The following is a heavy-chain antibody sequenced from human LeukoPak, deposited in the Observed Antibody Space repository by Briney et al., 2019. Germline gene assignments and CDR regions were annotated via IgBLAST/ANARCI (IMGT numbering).Heavy chain of an antibody. CDR1: GITFSSYA. J-gene: IGHJ4*02. CDR2: ISGSGVNT. V-gene: IGHV3-23*01. D-gene: IGHD6-13*01. CDR3: ARSRYSNSWLFDY. Sequence: GSLRLSCAAPGITFSSYAMTWVRQAPGKGLEWVPAISGSGVNTYYADSVKGRFTISRDNSKNTVYLQMNSLRAEDTAVFYCARSRYSNSWLFDYWGQGTLVTVSS.